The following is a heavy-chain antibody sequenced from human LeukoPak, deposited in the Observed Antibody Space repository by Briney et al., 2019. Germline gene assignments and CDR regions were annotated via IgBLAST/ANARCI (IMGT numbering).Heavy chain of an antibody. V-gene: IGHV3-74*01. CDR1: GFTFSSCW. D-gene: IGHD6-13*01. Sequence: GGSLRLSCAASGFTFSSCWMHWVRHAPGKGLVWVSHINSDGSSTSYADSVKGRFTISRDNAKNTLYLQMNSLRDEDTAVYYCARARYSSSWFRFDYWGQGTLVTVSS. CDR3: ARARYSSSWFRFDY. CDR2: INSDGSST. J-gene: IGHJ4*02.